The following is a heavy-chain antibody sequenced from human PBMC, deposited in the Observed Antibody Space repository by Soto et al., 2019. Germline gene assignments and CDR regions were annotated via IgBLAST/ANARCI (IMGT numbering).Heavy chain of an antibody. J-gene: IGHJ3*02. D-gene: IGHD3-10*01. V-gene: IGHV4-59*08. Sequence: PSETLSLTCTVSGGSISSYYWSWIRQPPGKGLEWIGYIYYSGSTNCNPSLKIRVTISVATSKNQFPLKLSFLPAANTAVYYCARRYGSFFDIWGKGTMVTVSS. CDR2: IYYSGST. CDR3: ARRYGSFFDI. CDR1: GGSISSYY.